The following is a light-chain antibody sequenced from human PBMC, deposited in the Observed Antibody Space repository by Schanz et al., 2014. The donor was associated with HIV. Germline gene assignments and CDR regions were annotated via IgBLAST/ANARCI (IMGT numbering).Light chain of an antibody. V-gene: IGLV2-8*01. CDR1: NSDVGGYDY. CDR2: EVS. Sequence: QSALTQPPSASGSPGQSVTISCTGTNSDVGGYDYVSWYQQHPGKAPKLMIYEVSKRPSGVPDRFSGSKSGNTASLTVSGLQAEDEADYYCSSYAGNNKLGVFGTGTKLTVL. CDR3: SSYAGNNKLGV. J-gene: IGLJ1*01.